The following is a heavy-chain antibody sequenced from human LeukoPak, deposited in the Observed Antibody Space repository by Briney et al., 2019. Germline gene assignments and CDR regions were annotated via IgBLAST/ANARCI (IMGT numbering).Heavy chain of an antibody. CDR3: AIVANYGDPWY. V-gene: IGHV3-74*01. CDR1: GFTFSSYW. Sequence: GGSLRLSCAASGFTFSSYWMQWVRQAPGKGLVWVSRINSDGSKTSYADSVEGRFTISRDDAKNTLYLQMNSLRAEDTAVYYCAIVANYGDPWYWGQGTLVTVSS. D-gene: IGHD4-17*01. CDR2: INSDGSKT. J-gene: IGHJ4*02.